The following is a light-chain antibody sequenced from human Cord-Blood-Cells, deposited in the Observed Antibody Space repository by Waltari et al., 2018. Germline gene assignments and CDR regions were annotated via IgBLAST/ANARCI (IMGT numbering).Light chain of an antibody. CDR3: CSYAGSRV. Sequence: QSALTQPASVPGSPGQSITISCTATSRDVGRYNLVSWYQQHPGKAPKLMIYEGSNRPSGVSNRFSGSKSGNTASLTISGLQAEDEADYYCCSYAGSRVFGGGTKLTVL. CDR1: SRDVGRYNL. J-gene: IGLJ3*02. V-gene: IGLV2-23*01. CDR2: EGS.